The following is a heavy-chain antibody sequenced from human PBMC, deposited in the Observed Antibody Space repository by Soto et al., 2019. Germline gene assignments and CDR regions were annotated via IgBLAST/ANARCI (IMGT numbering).Heavy chain of an antibody. D-gene: IGHD4-17*01. CDR2: GSYSGTT. J-gene: IGHJ4*02. Sequence: QVQLQESGPGLVKPSETLSLTCTVSGVAVSSGSFYWAWIRQPPGKGLEWIGFGSYSGTTNYKPSLKSRVTISVDTSRTQISLKVSSLTAADTAVYYCAIGATVTQDDYWGQGTLVTVSS. V-gene: IGHV4-61*01. CDR1: GVAVSSGSFY. CDR3: AIGATVTQDDY.